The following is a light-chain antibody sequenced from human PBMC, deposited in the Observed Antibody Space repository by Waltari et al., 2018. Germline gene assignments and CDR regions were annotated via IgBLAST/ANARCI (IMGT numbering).Light chain of an antibody. CDR2: AAS. Sequence: EIVLTQSPGTLSLSPGERANLSCRASQSISRYLAWYQQKPGQAPRLLIYAASSRATGIPYRFSGSGSGTDFSLTISRLEPEDFSVYYCQNHERLPAMFGQGTKVEIK. V-gene: IGKV3-20*01. J-gene: IGKJ1*01. CDR3: QNHERLPAM. CDR1: QSISRY.